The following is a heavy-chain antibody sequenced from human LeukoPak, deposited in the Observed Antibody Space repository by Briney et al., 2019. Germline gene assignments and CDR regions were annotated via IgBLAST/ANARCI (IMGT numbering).Heavy chain of an antibody. J-gene: IGHJ5*02. CDR2: INHSGST. CDR1: GGSFSGYY. Sequence: SETLSLTCAVYGGSFSGYYWSWIRRPPGKGLEWIGEINHSGSTNYNPSLKSRVTISVDTSKNQFSLKLSSVTAADTAVYYCARRLRAVRGVYNWFDPWGQGTLVTVSS. D-gene: IGHD3-10*01. CDR3: ARRLRAVRGVYNWFDP. V-gene: IGHV4-34*01.